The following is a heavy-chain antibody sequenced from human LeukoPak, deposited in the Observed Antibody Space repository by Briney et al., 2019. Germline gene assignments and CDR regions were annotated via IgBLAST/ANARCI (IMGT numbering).Heavy chain of an antibody. CDR3: ARGYCSSTSCYRSDY. Sequence: EASVKVSCKASGGTFSSYTISWVRQAPGQGLEWMGRIIPILGIANYAQKFQGRVTITADKSTSTAYMELSSLRSEDTAVYYCARGYCSSTSCYRSDYWGQGTLVTVSS. J-gene: IGHJ4*02. CDR2: IIPILGIA. V-gene: IGHV1-69*02. CDR1: GGTFSSYT. D-gene: IGHD2-2*01.